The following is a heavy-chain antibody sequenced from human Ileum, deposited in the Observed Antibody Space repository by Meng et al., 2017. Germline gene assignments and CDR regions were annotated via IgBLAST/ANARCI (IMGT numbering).Heavy chain of an antibody. Sequence: QGELQLSAPGMGRPSHNLSLICTVFGGSCSTSDYQWGWIRQPPGMGLEWIVYAGTNYNPSLKSRVTISVDTSKRQFSLKLTSVTAADTAVYYCARDHWGSLDYWGQGILVTVSS. V-gene: IGHV4-61*08. J-gene: IGHJ4*02. CDR3: ARDHWGSLDY. CDR2: AGT. CDR1: GGSCSTSDYQ. D-gene: IGHD7-27*01.